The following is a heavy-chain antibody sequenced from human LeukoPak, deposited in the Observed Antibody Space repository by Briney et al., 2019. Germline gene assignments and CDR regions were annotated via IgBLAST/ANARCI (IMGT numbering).Heavy chain of an antibody. Sequence: PSETLSLTCTVSGGSINSYYWRWIRQPPGKGLEWIGYIYYSGSTNYNPSLKSRVTISVDTSKNQFSLKLSSVTAADTAVYYCARDPSYHGGYFDYWGQGTLVTVSS. V-gene: IGHV4-59*01. CDR2: IYYSGST. D-gene: IGHD2-2*01. CDR3: ARDPSYHGGYFDY. CDR1: GGSINSYY. J-gene: IGHJ4*02.